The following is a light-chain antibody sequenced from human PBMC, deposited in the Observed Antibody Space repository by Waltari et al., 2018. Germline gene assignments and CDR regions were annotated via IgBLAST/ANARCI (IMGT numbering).Light chain of an antibody. V-gene: IGKV3D-15*01. CDR2: GVS. CDR1: QSVNRN. J-gene: IGKJ2*01. CDR3: QQSIQWPYT. Sequence: DIAMTQSPATLSLSPGERATLSCRASQSVNRNLAWYQQKPGQPPRLLIYGVSSRATGIPDRFTGSGSGMVFTLTISSLEPEDVGIYHCQQSIQWPYTFGQGTKVEIK.